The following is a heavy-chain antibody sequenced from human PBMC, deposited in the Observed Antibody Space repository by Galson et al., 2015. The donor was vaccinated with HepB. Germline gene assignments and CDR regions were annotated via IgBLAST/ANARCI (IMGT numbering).Heavy chain of an antibody. CDR2: IWYDGSQQ. Sequence: SLRLSCAASGFTFSHYGMHWVRQGPGKGLEWVATIWYDGSQQFYADSVKGRFTVTRDNSRNTGYLQMTSLRGEDTAVYYCVTVDREGVSLYLDVWGRGTTGTVSS. CDR3: VTVDREGVSLYLDV. V-gene: IGHV3-33*03. J-gene: IGHJ6*04. D-gene: IGHD3-10*01. CDR1: GFTFSHYG.